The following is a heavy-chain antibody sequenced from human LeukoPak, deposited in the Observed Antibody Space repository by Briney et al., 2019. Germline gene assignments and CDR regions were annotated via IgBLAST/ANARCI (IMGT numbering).Heavy chain of an antibody. Sequence: GGSLRLSCAASGFTFSSYWMSWVRQAPGKGLEWVANIKQDGSEKYYADSVKGRFTISRDNSKNTLYLQMNSLRAEDTAVYYCAREQSGELPGDYWGQGTLVTVSS. CDR2: IKQDGSEK. V-gene: IGHV3-7*01. CDR3: AREQSGELPGDY. CDR1: GFTFSSYW. J-gene: IGHJ4*02. D-gene: IGHD1-26*01.